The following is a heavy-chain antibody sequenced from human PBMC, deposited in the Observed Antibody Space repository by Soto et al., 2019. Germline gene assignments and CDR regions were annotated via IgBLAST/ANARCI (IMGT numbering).Heavy chain of an antibody. D-gene: IGHD3-16*02. CDR3: ARLSLDELGELSLYRGSFDY. Sequence: QLQLQESGPGLVKPSETLSLTCTVSGGSISSSSYYWGWIRQPPGKGLEWIGSIYYSGSTYYNPSLKSRVTISVDTSKNQFSLKLSSVTAADTAVYYCARLSLDELGELSLYRGSFDYWGQGTLVTVSS. CDR2: IYYSGST. V-gene: IGHV4-39*01. CDR1: GGSISSSSYY. J-gene: IGHJ4*02.